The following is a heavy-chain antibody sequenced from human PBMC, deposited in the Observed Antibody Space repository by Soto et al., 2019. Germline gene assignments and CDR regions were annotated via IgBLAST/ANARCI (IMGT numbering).Heavy chain of an antibody. J-gene: IGHJ4*02. V-gene: IGHV4-39*01. D-gene: IGHD2-2*01. CDR2: TYYSAGT. CDR3: ARHASRGYSTSWYFED. CDR1: GGSVGSSSYY. Sequence: SETLSLTCNVSGGSVGSSSYYWGWIRQAPGKGLEWIVSTYYSAGTYYNPSLKSRVTTSMDASKNQFSLTVTSVTAADTAIYYCARHASRGYSTSWYFEDWGQGTPVTVSS.